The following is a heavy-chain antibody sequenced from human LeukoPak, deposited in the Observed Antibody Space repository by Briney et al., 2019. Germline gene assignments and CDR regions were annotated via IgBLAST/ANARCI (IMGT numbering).Heavy chain of an antibody. D-gene: IGHD2-2*01. CDR2: ISGSGGST. CDR3: AKARPLIVVVPAAPLMDV. J-gene: IGHJ6*04. V-gene: IGHV3-23*01. Sequence: GGSLRLSCAASGFTFSSYATSWVRQAPGKGLEWVSAISGSGGSTYYADSVKGRFTISRDNSKNTLYLQMNSLRAEDTAVYYCAKARPLIVVVPAAPLMDVWGKGTTVTVSS. CDR1: GFTFSSYA.